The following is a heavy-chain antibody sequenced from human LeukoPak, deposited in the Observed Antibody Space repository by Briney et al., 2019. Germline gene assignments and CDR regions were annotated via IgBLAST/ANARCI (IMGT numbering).Heavy chain of an antibody. J-gene: IGHJ4*02. CDR2: ISGSGGNT. V-gene: IGHV3-23*01. CDR3: ARSSYYYGSGSYYHYFDY. CDR1: GFTFSNYA. Sequence: SGGSLRLSCAASGFTFSNYAMNWVRQAPGKGLEWVSGISGSGGNTYYADSVKGHFTISRDNSKNTLYLQMNSLRAEDTAAYYCARSSYYYGSGSYYHYFDYWGQGTLVTVSS. D-gene: IGHD3-10*01.